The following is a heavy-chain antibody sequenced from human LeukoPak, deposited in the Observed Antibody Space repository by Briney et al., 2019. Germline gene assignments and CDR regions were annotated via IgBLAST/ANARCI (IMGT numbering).Heavy chain of an antibody. CDR2: IASSSTFT. CDR3: AKLVTTVTYDY. V-gene: IGHV3-11*06. Sequence: PGGSLRLSCAASGFTFSDYHMSWVRQAPGKGLEWISFIASSSTFTTYADSVKGRFTISRDNAKNSLYLQMNSLRDEDTAVYYCAKLVTTVTYDYWGQGTLVTVSS. J-gene: IGHJ4*02. D-gene: IGHD4-17*01. CDR1: GFTFSDYH.